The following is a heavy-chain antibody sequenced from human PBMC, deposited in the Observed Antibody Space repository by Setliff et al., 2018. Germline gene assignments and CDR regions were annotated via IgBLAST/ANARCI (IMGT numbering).Heavy chain of an antibody. CDR3: ARDLGHGGDSDY. Sequence: LETLSLTCTVSGYSISSGYIWGWIRQPPGKGLEWVGNIGHTGSINYNPSLKSRLTISRDTSKNQVSLKLNSVTATDTAVYYCARDLGHGGDSDYWGQGILVTVPQ. V-gene: IGHV4-38-2*02. D-gene: IGHD2-21*02. CDR1: GYSISSGYI. CDR2: IGHTGSI. J-gene: IGHJ4*02.